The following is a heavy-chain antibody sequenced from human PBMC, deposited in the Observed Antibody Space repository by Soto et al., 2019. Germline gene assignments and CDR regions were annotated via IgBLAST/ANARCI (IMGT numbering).Heavy chain of an antibody. D-gene: IGHD3-10*01. CDR3: ARELFGRSVWFDP. V-gene: IGHV4-59*01. CDR1: GGSISSYY. J-gene: IGHJ5*02. Sequence: QVQLQESGPGLVKPSETLSLTCTVSGGSISSYYWSWIRQPPGKGLEWIGYIYYSGSTNYNPSLKSRVTLSVDTSKNQFSLKLSSVTAADTDVYYCARELFGRSVWFDPWGQGTLVTVSS. CDR2: IYYSGST.